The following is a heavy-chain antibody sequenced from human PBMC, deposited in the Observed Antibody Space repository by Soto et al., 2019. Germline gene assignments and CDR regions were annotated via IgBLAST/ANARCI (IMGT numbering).Heavy chain of an antibody. Sequence: QVQLVQSGAEVKKPGSSVRVSCKASGDTFNFYSINWVRQAPGLGLEWMGRINPILSMSNYAPRFQGRVTMTADKSTSTAYMELSSLRSEDKAMYYCASSYGSGYRAFDSWGQGALVTV. D-gene: IGHD3-10*01. CDR3: ASSYGSGYRAFDS. V-gene: IGHV1-69*02. CDR1: GDTFNFYS. J-gene: IGHJ5*01. CDR2: INPILSMS.